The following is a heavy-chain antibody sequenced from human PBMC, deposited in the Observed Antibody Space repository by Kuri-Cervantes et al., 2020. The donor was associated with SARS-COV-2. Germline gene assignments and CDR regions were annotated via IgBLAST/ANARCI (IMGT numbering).Heavy chain of an antibody. J-gene: IGHJ4*02. CDR3: ARASGSPDFDY. V-gene: IGHV3-30*03. CDR1: GFTFSSYG. D-gene: IGHD1-26*01. CDR2: ISYDGSNK. Sequence: GESLKISCAASGFTFSSYGMHWVRQAPGKGLEWVAVISYDGSNKYYADSVKGRFTISRDNSKNTLYLQMNSLRAEDTAVYYCARASGSPDFDYWGQGTLVTVSS.